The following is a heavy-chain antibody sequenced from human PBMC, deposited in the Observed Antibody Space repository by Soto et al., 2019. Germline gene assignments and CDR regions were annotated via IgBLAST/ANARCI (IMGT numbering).Heavy chain of an antibody. Sequence: KTSETLSLTCTVSGGSISSSSYYWGWIRQPPGKGLEWIGSIYYSGSTYYNPSLKSRVTISVDTSKNQFSLKLSSVTAADTAVYYCAVDTYYDILTGYHTYDYWGQGTLVTVSS. CDR2: IYYSGST. J-gene: IGHJ4*02. CDR3: AVDTYYDILTGYHTYDY. CDR1: GGSISSSSYY. V-gene: IGHV4-39*01. D-gene: IGHD3-9*01.